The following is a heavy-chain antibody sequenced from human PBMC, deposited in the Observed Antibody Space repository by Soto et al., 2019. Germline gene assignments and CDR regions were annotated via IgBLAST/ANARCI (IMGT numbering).Heavy chain of an antibody. V-gene: IGHV3-23*01. CDR3: AKAGTTGTTRHFDY. CDR1: GFTFSSYA. CDR2: ISGSGGTT. Sequence: EVQLLESGGGLVQPGGSLRLSCAASGFTFSSYAMHWVRQAPGKGLEWVSAISGSGGTTYYADSVKGRFTISRDNSKDTLNLQMNSLTVEDTAIYCCAKAGTTGTTRHFDYWGQGTLVTVSS. D-gene: IGHD1-1*01. J-gene: IGHJ4*02.